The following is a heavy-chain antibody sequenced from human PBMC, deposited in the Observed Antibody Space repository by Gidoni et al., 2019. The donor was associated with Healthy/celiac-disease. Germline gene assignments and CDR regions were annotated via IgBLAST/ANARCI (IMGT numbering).Heavy chain of an antibody. CDR2: IYWDDDK. Sequence: QITLKESCPTLMKPTLTLTLTCTFPGFSLRTSGVGVGWIRQTPGKALEWLAHIYWDDDKRYNPALNGRLTITKDTSKNQVVLTKTNMDPGDTAKYYCAHSDDGYSSGWFDPWGQGTLVTGSS. D-gene: IGHD6-19*01. V-gene: IGHV2-5*02. CDR3: AHSDDGYSSGWFDP. CDR1: GFSLRTSGVG. J-gene: IGHJ5*02.